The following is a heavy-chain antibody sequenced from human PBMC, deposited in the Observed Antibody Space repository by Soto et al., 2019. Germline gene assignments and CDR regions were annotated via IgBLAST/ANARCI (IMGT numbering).Heavy chain of an antibody. Sequence: ASVKVSCKASGYTFTSYDINCVRQATGQGLEWMGWMNPNSGNTGYAQKFQGRVTMTRNTSISTAYMELSSLRPEDTAVYYCARELGISGVNVWFDPWGQGTLVTVSS. D-gene: IGHD3-9*01. CDR3: ARELGISGVNVWFDP. CDR1: GYTFTSYD. CDR2: MNPNSGNT. V-gene: IGHV1-8*01. J-gene: IGHJ5*02.